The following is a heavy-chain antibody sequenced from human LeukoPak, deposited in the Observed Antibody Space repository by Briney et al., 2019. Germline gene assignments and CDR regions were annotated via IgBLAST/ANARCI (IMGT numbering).Heavy chain of an antibody. J-gene: IGHJ5*02. CDR3: ARDRRIAAAGTLDP. V-gene: IGHV4-31*03. CDR2: IYYSGST. CDR1: GGSISSGGYY. D-gene: IGHD6-13*01. Sequence: SETLSLTCTVSGGSISSGGYYWSWIRQHPGKGLEWIGYIYYSGSTYYNPSLKSRVTISVDTSKNQFSLKLSSVTAADTAVYYCARDRRIAAAGTLDPWGQGTLVTVSS.